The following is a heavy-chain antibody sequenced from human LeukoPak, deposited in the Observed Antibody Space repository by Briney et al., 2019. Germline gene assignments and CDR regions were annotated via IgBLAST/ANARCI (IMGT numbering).Heavy chain of an antibody. CDR2: ISGSGGST. Sequence: GGSLRLSCAASGFTFSSYAMSWVRQAPGKGLEWVSAISGSGGSTYYADSVKGRFTISRDNSKSTLYLQMNSLRAEDTAVYYCAKDLYSSSSGYGGQGTLVTVSS. J-gene: IGHJ4*02. D-gene: IGHD6-6*01. CDR3: AKDLYSSSSGY. V-gene: IGHV3-23*01. CDR1: GFTFSSYA.